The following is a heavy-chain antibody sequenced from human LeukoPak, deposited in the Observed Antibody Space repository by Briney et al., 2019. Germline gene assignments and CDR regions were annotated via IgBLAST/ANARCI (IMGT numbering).Heavy chain of an antibody. Sequence: GGSLRLSCAASGFTFSSYAMSWVRQAPGKGLEWVSAISGSGGSTYYADSVKGRFTISRDNSKNTLYLQMNSLRAEDTAVYYCAKDRSQFVGELLPYEFDYWGQGTLVTVSS. CDR2: ISGSGGST. CDR3: AKDRSQFVGELLPYEFDY. D-gene: IGHD1-26*01. J-gene: IGHJ4*02. CDR1: GFTFSSYA. V-gene: IGHV3-23*01.